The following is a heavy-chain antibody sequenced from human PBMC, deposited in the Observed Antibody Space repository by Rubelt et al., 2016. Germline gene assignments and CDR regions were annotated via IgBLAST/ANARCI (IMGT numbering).Heavy chain of an antibody. J-gene: IGHJ4*02. D-gene: IGHD2-21*01. V-gene: IGHV3-48*02. CDR3: ARVDWVGPDY. CDR1: GFTFSSYS. CDR2: ITSSSSSI. Sequence: CAASGFTFSSYSMNWVRQAPGKGLDWVSYITSSSSSIYYADSVKGRFTISRDNAKNSLYLQMNSLRDEDTAVYYCARVDWVGPDYWGQGTLVTVSS.